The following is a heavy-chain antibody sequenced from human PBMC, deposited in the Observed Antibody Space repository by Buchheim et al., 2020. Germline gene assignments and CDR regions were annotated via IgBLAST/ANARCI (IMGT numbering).Heavy chain of an antibody. D-gene: IGHD2-2*01. CDR3: GKDPGIVVVQANPWYMEV. CDR2: ISRNGAST. V-gene: IGHV3-23*01. Sequence: EVQLLESGGGLVQSGGSLRLSCAASGFTFSSYAMSWVRQAPGKGLEWVSAISRNGASTYYVDSVKGRFTISRDNSKNTLYLLMNSLRVEDTAVYYCGKDPGIVVVQANPWYMEVWGKGNT. CDR1: GFTFSSYA. J-gene: IGHJ6*03.